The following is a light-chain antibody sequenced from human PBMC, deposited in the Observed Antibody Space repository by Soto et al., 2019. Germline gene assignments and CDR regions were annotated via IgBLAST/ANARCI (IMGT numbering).Light chain of an antibody. Sequence: DIVMTQSPLSLPVTPGEPASISCRSSQSLLHSNGYNYLDWYLQKPGQSPQLLIYLGSNRASGVPDRFSSSGSGTDFTFTISSLHPEEIATYYRQQYDNLPITFGQGTRLEIK. CDR1: QSLLHSNGYNY. CDR2: LGS. J-gene: IGKJ5*01. V-gene: IGKV2-28*01. CDR3: QQYDNLPIT.